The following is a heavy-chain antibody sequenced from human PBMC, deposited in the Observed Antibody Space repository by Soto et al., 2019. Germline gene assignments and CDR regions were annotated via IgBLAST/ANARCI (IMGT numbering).Heavy chain of an antibody. D-gene: IGHD4-17*01. CDR3: ASHSRYGDSYYYYYYMDV. Sequence: GGSLRLSCAASGFTVSSNYMSWVRQAPGKGLEWVSVIYSGGSTYYADSVKGRFTISRHNSKNTLYLQMNSLRAEDTAVYYCASHSRYGDSYYYYYYMDVWGKGTTVTVSS. CDR1: GFTVSSNY. V-gene: IGHV3-53*04. CDR2: IYSGGST. J-gene: IGHJ6*03.